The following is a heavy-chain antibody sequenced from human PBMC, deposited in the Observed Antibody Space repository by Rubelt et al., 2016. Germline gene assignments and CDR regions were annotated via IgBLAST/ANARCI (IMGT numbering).Heavy chain of an antibody. Sequence: QLQLQESGPGLVKPSETLSLTCTVSGGSISSSSYYWGWIRQPPGKGLEWIGSIYYSGSTNYNPSCKVRVTISVDTSKNQFSLKLSSVTAADTAVYYCARSGIGPKYYYYGMDVWGQGTTVTVAS. D-gene: IGHD3-10*01. CDR2: IYYSGST. J-gene: IGHJ6*02. CDR3: ARSGIGPKYYYYGMDV. CDR1: GGSISSSSYY. V-gene: IGHV4-39*07.